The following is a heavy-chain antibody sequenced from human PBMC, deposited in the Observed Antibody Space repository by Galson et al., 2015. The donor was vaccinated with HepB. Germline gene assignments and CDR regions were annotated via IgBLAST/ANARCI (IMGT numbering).Heavy chain of an antibody. CDR2: IYYSGST. J-gene: IGHJ3*02. CDR1: GGSISSSSYY. V-gene: IGHV4-39*07. CDR3: ARDRDDAFDI. Sequence: ETLSLTCTVSGGSISSSSYYWGWIRQPPGKGLEWIGSIYYSGSTYYNPSLKSRVTISVDTSKNQFSLKLSSVTAADTAVYYCARDRDDAFDIWGQGTMVTVSS.